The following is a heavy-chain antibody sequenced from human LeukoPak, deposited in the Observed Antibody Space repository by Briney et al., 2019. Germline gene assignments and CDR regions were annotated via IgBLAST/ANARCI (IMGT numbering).Heavy chain of an antibody. Sequence: PLQTLSLTPAVSGGSSRSDYWSWVSEPAPKGLGWVRGIYTTGSTNHTTSLTSRVTMSHETSQNQFSLKLSSVTAADTAVYYCARESPGSMIVVVHSFDYWGKGTLVTVSS. CDR1: GGSSRSDY. CDR2: IYTTGST. J-gene: IGHJ4*02. D-gene: IGHD3-22*01. V-gene: IGHV4-4*07. CDR3: ARESPGSMIVVVHSFDY.